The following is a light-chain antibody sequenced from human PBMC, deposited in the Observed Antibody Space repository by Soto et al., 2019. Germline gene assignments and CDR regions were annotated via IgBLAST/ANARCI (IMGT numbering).Light chain of an antibody. Sequence: EIVMTQSAATLSVSPGERATLSCRASQSVSSNLAWYQQKPGQAPRLLIYGASTRATGIPARFSGSGSGTDFTLTISSLQSGDFAVYYCQQYNNWLWTFGQGTKVEIK. CDR2: GAS. CDR1: QSVSSN. CDR3: QQYNNWLWT. J-gene: IGKJ1*01. V-gene: IGKV3-15*01.